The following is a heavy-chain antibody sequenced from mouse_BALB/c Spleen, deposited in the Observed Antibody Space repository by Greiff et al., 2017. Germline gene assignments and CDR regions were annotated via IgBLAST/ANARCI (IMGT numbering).Heavy chain of an antibody. D-gene: IGHD1-1*01. CDR3: AREGLLLRYGAMDY. J-gene: IGHJ4*01. CDR2: INPYNGAT. CDR1: GYSFTGYY. V-gene: IGHV1-31*01. Sequence: ELKLQESGPELVKPGASVKISCKASGYSFTGYYMHWVKQSHVKSLEWIGRINPYNGATSYNQNFKDKASLTVDKSSSTAYMELHSLTSEDSAVYYCAREGLLLRYGAMDYWGQGTSVTVSS.